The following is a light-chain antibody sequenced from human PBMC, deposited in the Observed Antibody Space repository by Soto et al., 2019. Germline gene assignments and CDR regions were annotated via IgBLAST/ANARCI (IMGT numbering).Light chain of an antibody. V-gene: IGKV3-11*01. CDR3: QVRDVWPT. CDR2: DAS. CDR1: QSVSTS. Sequence: IVLTQSPATLSSSPGEIASLSCSASQSVSTSLAWYQHKPGQAPRLIIYDASKRAPGLPARFSGSGSGTDFTLTISSLEPEHFAVYYCQVRDVWPTFGQGTKVEIK. J-gene: IGKJ1*01.